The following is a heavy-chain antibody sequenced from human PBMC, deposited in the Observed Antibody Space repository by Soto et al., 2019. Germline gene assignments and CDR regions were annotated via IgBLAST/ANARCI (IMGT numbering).Heavy chain of an antibody. CDR2: IDGSGGIT. D-gene: IGHD3-10*01. V-gene: IGHV3-23*01. J-gene: IGHJ5*02. Sequence: QLLQSGGGLVQPGGSLTRSCAASGFTFGTTDMSWVRQAPGEGLEWVSTIDGSGGITYYAASVKGRFTISRDNSRNTVYLQMNSLRGDDTALYYCVKNSGWFNTWGQGALVTVSS. CDR3: VKNSGWFNT. CDR1: GFTFGTTD.